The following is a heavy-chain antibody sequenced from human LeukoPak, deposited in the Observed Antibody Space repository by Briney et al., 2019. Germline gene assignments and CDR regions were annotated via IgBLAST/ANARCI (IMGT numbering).Heavy chain of an antibody. J-gene: IGHJ4*02. Sequence: GGTLRLSCVASGFTFSNYGMNWVRQAPGKVLEWVSGIVGSGVTTYYADSVKGRFTISRDNSKNTLYLHMNGLRVEDTAIYYCARDERWIQFNYWGQGTLVTVSS. CDR3: ARDERWIQFNY. CDR2: IVGSGVTT. D-gene: IGHD5-18*01. CDR1: GFTFSNYG. V-gene: IGHV3-23*01.